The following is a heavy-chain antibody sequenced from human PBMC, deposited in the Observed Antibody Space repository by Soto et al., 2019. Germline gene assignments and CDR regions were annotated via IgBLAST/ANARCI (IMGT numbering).Heavy chain of an antibody. J-gene: IGHJ6*02. V-gene: IGHV3-30-3*01. Sequence: LRLSCAASGFTFSSYSMHWVRQAPGKGLEWVAVISYDGSNKYYADSVKGRFTISRDNSKNTLYLQMNSLRAEDTAVYYCARGYSSGWYQAYYYYYGMDVWGQGTTVTVSS. CDR2: ISYDGSNK. CDR1: GFTFSSYS. D-gene: IGHD6-19*01. CDR3: ARGYSSGWYQAYYYYYGMDV.